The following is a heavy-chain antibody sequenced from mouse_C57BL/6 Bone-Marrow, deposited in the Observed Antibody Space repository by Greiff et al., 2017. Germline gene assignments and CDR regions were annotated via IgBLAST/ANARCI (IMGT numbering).Heavy chain of an antibody. D-gene: IGHD1-1*01. CDR3: ARQAYYGRKGY. CDR1: GFTFSSYG. V-gene: IGHV5-6*01. J-gene: IGHJ2*01. Sequence: EVKLVESGGDLVKPGGSLKLSCAASGFTFSSYGMSWVRQTPDKRLEWVATISSGGSYTYYPDSVKGRFTISRDNAKNTLYLQMSRLKSEDTAMDYCARQAYYGRKGYWGQGTTLTVSS. CDR2: ISSGGSYT.